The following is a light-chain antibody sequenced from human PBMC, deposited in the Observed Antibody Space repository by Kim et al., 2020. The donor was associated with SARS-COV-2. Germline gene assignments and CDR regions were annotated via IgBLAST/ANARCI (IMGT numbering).Light chain of an antibody. V-gene: IGKV3-15*01. Sequence: SVPPGDRAPPACRATQSVSSNFARYQQKPGQAPRPLTSDASTRVTGIPVRFSGSGSGTECTLTITSLQSEDFAVYYCQQYNNWLYTFGQGTKLEI. CDR3: QQYNNWLYT. J-gene: IGKJ2*01. CDR1: QSVSSN. CDR2: DAS.